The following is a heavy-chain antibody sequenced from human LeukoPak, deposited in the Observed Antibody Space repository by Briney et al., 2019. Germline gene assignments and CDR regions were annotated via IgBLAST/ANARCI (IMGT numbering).Heavy chain of an antibody. CDR3: ATGFGKTNSWYVNFDY. D-gene: IGHD6-13*01. V-gene: IGHV1-24*01. J-gene: IGHJ4*02. CDR2: FDPEDGET. Sequence: ASVKVSCKVSGYTLTELSMHWVRQARGKGLEWMGGFDPEDGETIYAQKFQGRVTMTEDTSTDTAYMELSSLRSEDTAVYYCATGFGKTNSWYVNFDYWGQGTLVTVSS. CDR1: GYTLTELS.